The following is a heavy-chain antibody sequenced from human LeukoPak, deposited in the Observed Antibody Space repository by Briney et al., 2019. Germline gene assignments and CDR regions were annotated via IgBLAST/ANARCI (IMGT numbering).Heavy chain of an antibody. Sequence: GGSLRLSCAASGFTFSDYYMSWIRQAPGKGLEWVSYISSSGSTIYYADSVKGRFTISRDNAKNSLYLQMNSLRAEDTAVYYCARDPIFALASYYYYYYMDDWGKGTTVTVSS. D-gene: IGHD3-3*01. V-gene: IGHV3-11*01. CDR2: ISSSGSTI. J-gene: IGHJ6*03. CDR3: ARDPIFALASYYYYYYMDD. CDR1: GFTFSDYY.